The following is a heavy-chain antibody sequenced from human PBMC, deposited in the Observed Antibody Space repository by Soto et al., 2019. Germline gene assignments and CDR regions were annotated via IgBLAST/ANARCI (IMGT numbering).Heavy chain of an antibody. V-gene: IGHV1-69*13. Sequence: VASVKVSCKASGGTFSSYAISWVRQAPGQGLEWMGGIIPIFGTANYAQKFQGRVTITADESTSTAYMELSSLRSEDTAVYYCARSTDYYDSSGYAPFDYWGQGTLVTV. CDR2: IIPIFGTA. D-gene: IGHD3-22*01. J-gene: IGHJ4*02. CDR3: ARSTDYYDSSGYAPFDY. CDR1: GGTFSSYA.